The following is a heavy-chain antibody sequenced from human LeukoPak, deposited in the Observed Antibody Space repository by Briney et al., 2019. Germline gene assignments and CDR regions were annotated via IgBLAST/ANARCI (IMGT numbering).Heavy chain of an antibody. Sequence: GGSLRLSCAASGFTFSSYGMHSVRQAPGKGLEWVALIWYDGSNKYHADSVKGRFTISRDNSKNTLYLQMNSLRAEDTAVYYCARDRDIVVVPVAIAYWGQGTLVTVS. CDR2: IWYDGSNK. V-gene: IGHV3-33*01. CDR3: ARDRDIVVVPVAIAY. D-gene: IGHD2-2*02. CDR1: GFTFSSYG. J-gene: IGHJ4*02.